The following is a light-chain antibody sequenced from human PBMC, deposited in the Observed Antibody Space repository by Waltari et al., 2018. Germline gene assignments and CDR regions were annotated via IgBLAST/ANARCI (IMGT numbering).Light chain of an antibody. CDR2: ETT. V-gene: IGLV2-23*01. Sequence: QSALTQPPSVSASLGQSLTISCTGTSSDIGLYYLISWYQHHPGKAPKLIIHETTKRPSGVPSRVSGSKSGNTASLTISGLQAEDEADYYCCSFAGRSWLFGGGTKLTVL. CDR1: SSDIGLYYL. J-gene: IGLJ3*02. CDR3: CSFAGRSWL.